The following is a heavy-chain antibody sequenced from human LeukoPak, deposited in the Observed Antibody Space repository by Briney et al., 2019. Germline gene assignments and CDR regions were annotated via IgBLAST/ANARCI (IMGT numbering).Heavy chain of an antibody. J-gene: IGHJ4*02. CDR3: AKVLAVTSYGAKSVFDH. Sequence: PGGSLRLSCAASGFTFSNYGMHWVRQAPGKGVEWVAFIWYDGSNKYYADSVKGGFTISRDNSKNTVYLQVNSLRAEDTAVYYCAKVLAVTSYGAKSVFDHWGQGTLVTVSS. D-gene: IGHD4-23*01. V-gene: IGHV3-30*02. CDR2: IWYDGSNK. CDR1: GFTFSNYG.